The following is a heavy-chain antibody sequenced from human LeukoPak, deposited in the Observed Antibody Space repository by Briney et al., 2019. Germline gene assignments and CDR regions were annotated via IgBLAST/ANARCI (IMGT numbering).Heavy chain of an antibody. CDR2: ISGSGGST. V-gene: IGHV3-23*01. Sequence: GGSLRLSCAASGFTFSSYAMSWVRQAPGKGLEGVSAISGSGGSTYYADSVKGRFTISRDNSKNTLYLQMNSLRAEDTAVYYCAKDLGYVLRFFGPKDHDPWGQGTLVTVSS. J-gene: IGHJ5*02. CDR3: AKDLGYVLRFFGPKDHDP. D-gene: IGHD3-3*01. CDR1: GFTFSSYA.